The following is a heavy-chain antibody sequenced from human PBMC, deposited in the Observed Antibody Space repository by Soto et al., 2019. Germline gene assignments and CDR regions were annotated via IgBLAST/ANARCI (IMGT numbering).Heavy chain of an antibody. Sequence: ASVKVSCKVSGYTLTELSMHWVRQAPGQGLEWMGGIIPIFGTGSCAQKLQGRVTMTTDTSTATAHMELMSLRFADTAGYYFQRDLSTGGEEGRSIGQWLVRYYYYYGMDVWGQGTTVTVSS. CDR3: QRDLSTGGEEGRSIGQWLVRYYYYYGMDV. CDR2: IIPIFGTG. J-gene: IGHJ6*02. V-gene: IGHV1-24*01. D-gene: IGHD6-19*01. CDR1: GYTLTELS.